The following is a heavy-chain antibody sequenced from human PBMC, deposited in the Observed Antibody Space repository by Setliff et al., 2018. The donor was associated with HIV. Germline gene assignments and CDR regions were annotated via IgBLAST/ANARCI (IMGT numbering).Heavy chain of an antibody. Sequence: LSLTCTVSDSGTYYWSWIRQPAGKGLEWIGRVSSRGDTNYSPSLKSRVTMSVDTSKNQFSLKLTSVTASDTAVYYCARAAAGNTGPFDLWGQGSPVTVSS. CDR2: VSSRGDT. CDR1: DSGTYY. J-gene: IGHJ4*02. CDR3: ARAAAGNTGPFDL. V-gene: IGHV4-61*02. D-gene: IGHD4-17*01.